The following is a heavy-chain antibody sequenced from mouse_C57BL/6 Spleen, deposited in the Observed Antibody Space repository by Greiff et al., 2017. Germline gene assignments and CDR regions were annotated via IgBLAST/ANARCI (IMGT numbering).Heavy chain of an antibody. CDR3: AREGGYYGSSFAY. J-gene: IGHJ3*01. D-gene: IGHD1-1*01. CDR2: INPSNGGT. CDR1: GYTFTSYW. Sequence: QVQLQQPGTELVKPGASVKLSCKASGYTFTSYWMHWVKQRPGQGLEWIGNINPSNGGTNYNEKFKSKATLTVDKSSSTAYMQLSSLTSEDSAGDYCAREGGYYGSSFAYWGQGTLVTVSA. V-gene: IGHV1-53*01.